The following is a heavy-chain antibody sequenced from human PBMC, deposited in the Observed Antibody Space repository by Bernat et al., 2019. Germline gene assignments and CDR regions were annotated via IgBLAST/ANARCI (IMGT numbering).Heavy chain of an antibody. J-gene: IGHJ4*02. V-gene: IGHV3-13*01. CDR1: GFTFSSYD. CDR3: ARGGYYDSSGYYYVDY. Sequence: VQLVESGGGLVQPGGSLRLSCAASGFTFSSYDMHWVRQATGKGLEWVSAIGTAGDTYYPGSVKGRFTISRENAKNSLYLQMNSLRAGDTAVYYCARGGYYDSSGYYYVDYWGQGTLVTVSS. D-gene: IGHD3-22*01. CDR2: IGTAGDT.